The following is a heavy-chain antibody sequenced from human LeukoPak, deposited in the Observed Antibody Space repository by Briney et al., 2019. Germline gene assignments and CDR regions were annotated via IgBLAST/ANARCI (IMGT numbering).Heavy chain of an antibody. D-gene: IGHD3-16*02. J-gene: IGHJ6*02. CDR2: ISSSSSYI. CDR3: ARVGGLSFYGMDV. V-gene: IGHV3-21*01. Sequence: PGGSLRLSCAASGFTFSSYSMNWVRQAPGKGLEWVSSISSSSSYIYYADSVKGRFTISRGNAKNSLYLQMNSLRAEDTAVYYCARVGGLSFYGMDVWGQGTTVTVSS. CDR1: GFTFSSYS.